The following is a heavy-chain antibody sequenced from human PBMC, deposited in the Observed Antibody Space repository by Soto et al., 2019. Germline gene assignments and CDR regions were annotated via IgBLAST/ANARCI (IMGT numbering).Heavy chain of an antibody. V-gene: IGHV3-20*01. D-gene: IGHD1-1*01. CDR2: MNWNGEKI. Sequence: EELLVESGGGVVRPGGSLRLSCAASGFRFDDYGMSWVRQVPGKGLEWVSGMNWNGEKIGYADSVKGRFTISRDNAKNSLYLQMNNLRAEDTASYHCARQNWNYYYYDMDVWGKGTTVTVSS. CDR1: GFRFDDYG. J-gene: IGHJ6*03. CDR3: ARQNWNYYYYDMDV.